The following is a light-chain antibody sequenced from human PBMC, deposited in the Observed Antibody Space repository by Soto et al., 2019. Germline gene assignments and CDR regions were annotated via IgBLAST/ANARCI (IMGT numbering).Light chain of an antibody. Sequence: QSALTQPPSASGSLGQSVTISCTGTRSDIGGYNFVSWYRQSPGKAPKVVIDEVSKRPSGVPDRFSGSKSGNTASLTVSGLQADDEADYYCSSYADSHTVIFGGGNKLTVL. CDR3: SSYADSHTVI. J-gene: IGLJ2*01. CDR1: RSDIGGYNF. V-gene: IGLV2-8*01. CDR2: EVS.